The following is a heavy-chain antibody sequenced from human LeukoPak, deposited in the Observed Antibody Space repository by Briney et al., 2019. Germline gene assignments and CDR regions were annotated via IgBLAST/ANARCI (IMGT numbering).Heavy chain of an antibody. Sequence: GESLKISCKASGYSLTSYWIGWVRHMPGKGLEWMGIIDPSDSETRYTPSLQGQVTISVDKSLTTAYLQWNSLKASDTAMYYCARQTAMGRSGDYWGQGTLVTVSS. CDR3: ARQTAMGRSGDY. J-gene: IGHJ4*02. V-gene: IGHV5-51*01. CDR1: GYSLTSYW. D-gene: IGHD7-27*01. CDR2: IDPSDSET.